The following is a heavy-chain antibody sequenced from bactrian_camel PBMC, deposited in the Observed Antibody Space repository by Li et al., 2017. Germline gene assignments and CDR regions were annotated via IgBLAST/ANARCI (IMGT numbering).Heavy chain of an antibody. J-gene: IGHJ6*01. V-gene: IGHV3S55*01. CDR3: AAGARAIGYGCIVGSWYPPPSFGY. D-gene: IGHD6*01. CDR2: IESDGST. CDR1: GDTIGRYC. Sequence: QVQLVESGGASVQAGGSLRLSCVASGDTIGRYCMGWFRQIPNKEREGVAGIESDGSTSYADSVKGRFTVSQDSAKNTLYLQMNSLQPEDTAVYYCAAGARAIGYGCIVGSWYPPPSFGYTGKGTQVTVSS.